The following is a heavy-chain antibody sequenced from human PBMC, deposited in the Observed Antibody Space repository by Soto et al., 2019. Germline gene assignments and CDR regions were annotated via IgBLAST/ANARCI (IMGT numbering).Heavy chain of an antibody. CDR3: ARDSGWFVEFNYYYNGMDV. CDR2: IFYSGTT. Sequence: QVQLQESGPGLVKPSQTLSLTCTVSGGSISSGNYYWSWIRQPPGKGLEWIGYIFYSGTTYYNPSLKSRVSISVDTSKNQFSLSLSSLTAADAAVYYCARDSGWFVEFNYYYNGMDVWGQGTTVTVSS. D-gene: IGHD3-10*01. J-gene: IGHJ6*02. V-gene: IGHV4-30-4*01. CDR1: GGSISSGNYY.